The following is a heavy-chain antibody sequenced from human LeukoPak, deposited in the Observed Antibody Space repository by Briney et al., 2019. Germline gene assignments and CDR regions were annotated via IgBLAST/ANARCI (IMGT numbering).Heavy chain of an antibody. D-gene: IGHD6-13*01. J-gene: IGHJ4*02. Sequence: SETLSLTCTVSGGSISRYYWSWIRQPPGKGLEWVGRIYYSGSNYYNAYLKSRVTISVDTSKNKSSQKLSSVTTADTAVYYCARHLRPQGYSCSGYDYWGQGTLVTVSS. CDR1: GGSISRYY. CDR2: IYYSGSN. CDR3: ARHLRPQGYSCSGYDY. V-gene: IGHV4-39*01.